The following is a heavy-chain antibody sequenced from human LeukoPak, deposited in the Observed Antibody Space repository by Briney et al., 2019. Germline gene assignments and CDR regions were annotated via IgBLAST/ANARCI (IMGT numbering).Heavy chain of an antibody. V-gene: IGHV3-74*01. CDR1: RFTFSSSW. J-gene: IGHJ4*02. D-gene: IGHD2-15*01. CDR2: IYSDGLST. CDR3: VEEAAVDY. Sequence: GGSLRLSCAASRFTFSSSWMHWVRQAPGKGLVWVSRIYSDGLSTDYADSVKGRFTISRDNAKNTLYLQMNSLRAEDTAVYYCVEEAAVDYWGLGTLVTVSS.